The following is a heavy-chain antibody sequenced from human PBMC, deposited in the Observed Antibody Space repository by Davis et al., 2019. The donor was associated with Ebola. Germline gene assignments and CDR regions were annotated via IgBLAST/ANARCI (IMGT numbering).Heavy chain of an antibody. CDR2: ISYDGSNK. D-gene: IGHD3-22*01. V-gene: IGHV3-30-3*01. Sequence: PGGSLRLSCAASGFTFSSYAMHWVRQAPGKGLEWVAVISYDGSNKYYADSVKGRFTISRDNSKNTLYLQMNSLRAEDTAVYYCARDVPYYYDSSGYGSFDYWGQGTLVTVSS. CDR1: GFTFSSYA. J-gene: IGHJ4*02. CDR3: ARDVPYYYDSSGYGSFDY.